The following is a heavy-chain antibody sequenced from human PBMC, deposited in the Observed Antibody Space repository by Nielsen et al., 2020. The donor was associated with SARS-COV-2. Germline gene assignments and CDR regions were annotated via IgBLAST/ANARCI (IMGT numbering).Heavy chain of an antibody. J-gene: IGHJ6*02. Sequence: VRQAPGKGLEWVSVIYSGGGTYYADSVKGRFTISRDNSKNTLYLQMNSLRAEDTAVYYCAAPWGYDSSGYPYYYYGMDVWGQGTTVTVSS. CDR3: AAPWGYDSSGYPYYYYGMDV. V-gene: IGHV3-53*01. CDR2: IYSGGGT. D-gene: IGHD3-22*01.